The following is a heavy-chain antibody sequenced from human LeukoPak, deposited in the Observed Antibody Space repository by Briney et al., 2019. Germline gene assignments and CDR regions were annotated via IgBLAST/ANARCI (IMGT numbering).Heavy chain of an antibody. CDR1: GYNFTTYG. Sequence: ASVKVSCKASGYNFTTYGVSWVRQAPGQRPEWMGWISCYNGNSKSSEKFQGRVTMTIETSTSTEYMELRTLKNDDTGVYYCARDAGDGMDVWGLGTTVIVSS. J-gene: IGHJ6*02. CDR2: ISCYNGNS. V-gene: IGHV1-18*01. CDR3: ARDAGDGMDV.